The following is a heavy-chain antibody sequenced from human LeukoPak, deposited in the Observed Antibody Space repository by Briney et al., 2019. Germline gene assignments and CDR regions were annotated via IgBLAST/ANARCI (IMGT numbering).Heavy chain of an antibody. CDR3: AKDWGTMFHDAFDI. Sequence: PGGSLRLSCAVSGITLSNYGMSWVRQAPGKGLEWVAGISGSGGSTYYAYSVKGRFTISRDNSKNTLYLQMNSLRAEDTAVYYCAKDWGTMFHDAFDIWGQGTMVTVSS. D-gene: IGHD3-10*02. CDR2: ISGSGGST. J-gene: IGHJ3*02. CDR1: GITLSNYG. V-gene: IGHV3-23*01.